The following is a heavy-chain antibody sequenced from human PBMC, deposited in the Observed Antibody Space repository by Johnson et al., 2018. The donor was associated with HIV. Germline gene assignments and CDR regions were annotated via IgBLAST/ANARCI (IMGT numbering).Heavy chain of an antibody. CDR1: GFTFDDYD. V-gene: IGHV3-20*04. CDR3: AKDLSSQLLWFIRDGFDV. Sequence: VQLVESGGNVVRPGGSLRLSCAASGFTFDDYDMSWVRQAPGKGLEWVSGINWNGGSTGYADSVKGRFTISRDNSKNTLYLQMNSLRAEDTAVYYCAKDLSSQLLWFIRDGFDVWGQGTMVTVSS. J-gene: IGHJ3*01. D-gene: IGHD3-10*01. CDR2: INWNGGST.